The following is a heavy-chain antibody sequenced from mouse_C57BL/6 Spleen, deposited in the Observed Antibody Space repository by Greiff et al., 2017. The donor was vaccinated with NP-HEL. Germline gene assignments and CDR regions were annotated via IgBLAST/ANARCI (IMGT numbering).Heavy chain of an antibody. D-gene: IGHD1-1*01. CDR2: ISSGGSYT. CDR3: ARHRNYYGSSRYFDY. Sequence: EVQLVESGGDLVKPGGSLKLSCAASGFTFSSYGMSWVRQTPDKRLEWVATISSGGSYTYYPDSVKGRFTISRDNAKNTLYLQMSSLKSEDTAMYYCARHRNYYGSSRYFDYWGQGTTLTVSS. V-gene: IGHV5-6*01. CDR1: GFTFSSYG. J-gene: IGHJ2*01.